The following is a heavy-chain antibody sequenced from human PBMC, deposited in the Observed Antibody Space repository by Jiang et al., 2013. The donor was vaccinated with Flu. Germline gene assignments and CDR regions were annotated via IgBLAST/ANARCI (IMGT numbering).Heavy chain of an antibody. V-gene: IGHV3-21*01. CDR3: ASHHHGDFNDAFDI. J-gene: IGHJ3*02. D-gene: IGHD4-17*01. CDR1: GFTFSSYS. CDR2: ISSSSSYI. Sequence: VQLLESGGGLVKPGGSLRLSCAASGFTFSSYSMNWVRQAPGKGLEWVSSISSSSSYIYYADSVKGRFTISRDNAKNSLYLQMNSLRAEDTAVYYCASHHHGDFNDAFDIWGQGTMVTVSS.